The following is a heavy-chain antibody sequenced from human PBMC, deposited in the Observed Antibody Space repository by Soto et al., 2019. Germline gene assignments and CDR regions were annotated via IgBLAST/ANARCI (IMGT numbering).Heavy chain of an antibody. Sequence: SGPLSLPSTCSGGSLNKLFWIWWRQPAGKGMEFVGYVFYTGSTNYNPSLKSRATISVDMSKNQFSLVLRYVTAADTAVYYVARGKESAGGISVDVWG. V-gene: IGHV4-59*11. J-gene: IGHJ6*01. CDR1: GGSLNKLF. D-gene: IGHD3-16*01. CDR2: VFYTGST. CDR3: ARGKESAGGISVDV.